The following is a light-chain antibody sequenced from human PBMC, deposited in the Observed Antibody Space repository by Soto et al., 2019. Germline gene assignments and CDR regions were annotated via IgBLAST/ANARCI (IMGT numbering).Light chain of an antibody. CDR2: GAS. J-gene: IGKJ5*01. CDR1: QSVSIN. Sequence: EIVMTPSPSTLSLSHRERXNLSGRASQSVSINLAWYQQKPGQAPKLLIYGASARATGVPARFSGSGSGRDFTLTISSLEPEDFSVYYCQQRYNWPITFGQGTRLEIK. CDR3: QQRYNWPIT. V-gene: IGKV3-15*01.